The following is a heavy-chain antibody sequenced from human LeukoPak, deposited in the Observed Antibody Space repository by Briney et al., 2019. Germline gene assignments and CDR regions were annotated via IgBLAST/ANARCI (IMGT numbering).Heavy chain of an antibody. D-gene: IGHD4-23*01. CDR3: ARGRPHGNDY. CDR2: IASDGSST. Sequence: GGSLRLSCAASGFTFSSYWMNWVRHAPGKGLVWVSRIASDGSSTTYADSVKGRFSISRDDAKNTLYLQMNSLRVEDTAVYYCARGRPHGNDYWGQGTLVTVSS. V-gene: IGHV3-74*01. CDR1: GFTFSSYW. J-gene: IGHJ4*02.